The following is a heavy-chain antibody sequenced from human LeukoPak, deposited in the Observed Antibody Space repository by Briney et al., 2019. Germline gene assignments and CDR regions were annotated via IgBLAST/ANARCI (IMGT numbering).Heavy chain of an antibody. CDR2: IRYDGSNK. CDR3: AKDRRGYSYGYRYYYYYMDV. CDR1: GFTFSSYG. J-gene: IGHJ6*03. V-gene: IGHV3-30*02. D-gene: IGHD5-18*01. Sequence: PGRSLRLSCAASGFTFSSYGMHWVRQAPGKGLEWVAFIRYDGSNKYYADSVKGRFTISRDNSKNTLYLQMNSLRAEDTAVYYCAKDRRGYSYGYRYYYYYMDVWGKGTTVTISS.